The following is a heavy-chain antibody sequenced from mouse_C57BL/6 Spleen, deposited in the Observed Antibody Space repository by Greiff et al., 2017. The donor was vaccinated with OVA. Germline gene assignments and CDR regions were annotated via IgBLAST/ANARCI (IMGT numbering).Heavy chain of an antibody. J-gene: IGHJ4*01. CDR3: ARGNYYAMDY. V-gene: IGHV1-82*01. CDR2: IYPGDGDT. Sequence: VQLQQSGPELVKPGASVKISCKASGYAFSSSWMNWVKQRPGQGLEWIGRIYPGDGDTNYNGKFKGKATLTADKSSSTAYMQLSSLTSEDSAVYFCARGNYYAMDYWGQGTSVTVSS. CDR1: GYAFSSSW.